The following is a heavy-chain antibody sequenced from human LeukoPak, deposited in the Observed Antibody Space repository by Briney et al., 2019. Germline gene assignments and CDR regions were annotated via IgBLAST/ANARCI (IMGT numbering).Heavy chain of an antibody. Sequence: GSLRLSCAASGFTFSSYSMNWIRQSPGKGLEWIGEINHSGSTNYDPSLKSRVTMSVHTSRNQFSLKLSSVTAADTAVYYCARGGRGVSAARRFKPGDWFDPWGQGTLVTVSS. J-gene: IGHJ5*02. CDR1: GFTFSSYS. CDR3: ARGGRGVSAARRFKPGDWFDP. CDR2: INHSGST. D-gene: IGHD2-2*01. V-gene: IGHV4-34*01.